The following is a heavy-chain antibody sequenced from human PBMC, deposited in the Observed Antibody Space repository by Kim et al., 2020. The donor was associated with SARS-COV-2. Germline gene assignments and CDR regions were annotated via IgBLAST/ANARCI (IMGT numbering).Heavy chain of an antibody. CDR1: GASISTDTYY. J-gene: IGHJ4*02. CDR2: LSYSGRT. D-gene: IGHD2-15*01. V-gene: IGHV4-39*01. Sequence: SETLSLTCTVSGASISTDTYYWGWIRQPPGEGLEWIGTLSYSGRTYYNPSLKSRVTISVDTSKNQFSLRLDSVTAADTAVYYCTRHFEGYCRGGTCYARGTDYWGQGTLVTVSS. CDR3: TRHFEGYCRGGTCYARGTDY.